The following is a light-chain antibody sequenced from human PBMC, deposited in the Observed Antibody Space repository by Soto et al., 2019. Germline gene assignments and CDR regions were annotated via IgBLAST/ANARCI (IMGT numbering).Light chain of an antibody. J-gene: IGLJ2*01. CDR1: SSNIGSNY. CDR2: KND. V-gene: IGLV1-47*01. CDR3: AAWDDSLSGL. Sequence: QPVLTQPPSASGTPGQRVTISCSGSSSNIGSNYVYWYQQLQGTAPKLLIYKNDQRPSGVPDRFSGSKSGTSASLAISGLRSEDEADYYCAAWDDSLSGLFGGGTQLTVL.